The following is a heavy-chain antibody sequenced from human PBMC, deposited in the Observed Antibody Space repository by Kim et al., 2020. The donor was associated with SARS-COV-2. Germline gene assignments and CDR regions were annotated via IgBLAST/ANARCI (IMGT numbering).Heavy chain of an antibody. CDR1: GFTFSSYS. CDR2: ISSSSSYI. Sequence: GGSLRLSCAASGFTFSSYSMNWVRQAPGKGLEWVSSISSSSSYIYYADSVKGRFTISRDNAKNSLYLQMNSLRAEDTAVYYCARRGEYYDILTGELPIDYWGQGTLVTVSS. J-gene: IGHJ4*02. V-gene: IGHV3-21*01. D-gene: IGHD3-9*01. CDR3: ARRGEYYDILTGELPIDY.